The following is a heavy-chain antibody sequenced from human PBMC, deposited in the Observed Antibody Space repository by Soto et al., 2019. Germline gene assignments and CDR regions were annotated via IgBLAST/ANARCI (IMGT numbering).Heavy chain of an antibody. D-gene: IGHD1-26*01. J-gene: IGHJ4*02. CDR2: TYYRSKWYN. CDR1: GDSVFSNTAA. V-gene: IGHV6-1*01. CDR3: VRDVGFDFDY. Sequence: SQTLSLTCAISGDSVFSNTAALNWIRQSPSRGLEWLGRTYYRSKWYNDYAVTVKSRIVINPDTSQNQFSLHLSSVTPDDTALYYCVRDVGFDFDYWGQGTQVTVSS.